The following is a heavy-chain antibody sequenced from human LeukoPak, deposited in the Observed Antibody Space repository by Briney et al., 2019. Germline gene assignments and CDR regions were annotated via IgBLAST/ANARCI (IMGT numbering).Heavy chain of an antibody. D-gene: IGHD6-13*01. Sequence: PGGSLRLSCAASGFTFDDYTMPWVRQAPGKGLEWVSLISWDGGSTYYADSVKGRFTISRDNSKNTLYLQMNSLRAEDTAVYYCAREPNNRHSSSWYAVPYFDYWGQGTLVTVSS. CDR1: GFTFDDYT. V-gene: IGHV3-43*01. CDR2: ISWDGGST. CDR3: AREPNNRHSSSWYAVPYFDY. J-gene: IGHJ4*02.